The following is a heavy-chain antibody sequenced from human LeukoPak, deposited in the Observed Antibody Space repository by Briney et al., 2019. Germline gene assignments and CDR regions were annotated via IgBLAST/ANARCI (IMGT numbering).Heavy chain of an antibody. V-gene: IGHV4-39*07. Sequence: PSETLSLTCTVSGGSISSSSYYWGWIRQPPGKGLEWIGSIYYIGSTYYNPSLKSRVTMSVDTSKNQFSLKLSSVTAADTAVYYCARDLAIRRCSGSSCFPSADNWFDPWGQGTLVTVSS. CDR1: GGSISSSSYY. CDR3: ARDLAIRRCSGSSCFPSADNWFDP. J-gene: IGHJ5*02. D-gene: IGHD2-15*01. CDR2: IYYIGST.